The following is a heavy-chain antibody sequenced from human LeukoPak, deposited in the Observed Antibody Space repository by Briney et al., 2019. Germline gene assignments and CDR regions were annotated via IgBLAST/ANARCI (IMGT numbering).Heavy chain of an antibody. V-gene: IGHV5-10-1*01. Sequence: GESLKISCNGSGYSFTCYWISLVRQMPGKVLGGMGRIDPSDYYTNYSSSFQGHVTISADKSIRPAHLQWSSLKASDTAKYYWGGQNIVVVTAISGGGDRDYWGQGTLVTVSS. D-gene: IGHD2-21*02. CDR3: GGQNIVVVTAISGGGDRDY. CDR2: IDPSDYYT. J-gene: IGHJ4*02. CDR1: GYSFTCYW.